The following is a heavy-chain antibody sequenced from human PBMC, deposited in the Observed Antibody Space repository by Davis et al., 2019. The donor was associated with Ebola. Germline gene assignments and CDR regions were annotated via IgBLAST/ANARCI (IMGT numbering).Heavy chain of an antibody. D-gene: IGHD5-24*01. J-gene: IGHJ4*02. V-gene: IGHV5-51*01. CDR2: IYPGDSDA. CDR3: ARHLLATRQFDY. CDR1: GYSFTSYW. Sequence: KVSCKGSGYSFTSYWIAWVRQMPGKGLEWMGSIYPGDSDARYSPSFQGQVSISADKSISTVYMQWSSLKASDTAMYYCARHLLATRQFDYWGLGTLVTVS.